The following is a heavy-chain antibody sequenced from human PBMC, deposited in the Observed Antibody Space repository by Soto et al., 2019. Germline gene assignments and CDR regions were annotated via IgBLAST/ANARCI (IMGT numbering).Heavy chain of an antibody. V-gene: IGHV4-39*01. CDR3: ARQWGITIFGVPFGSWFDY. CDR2: IYYSGST. CDR1: GGSISSSSYY. J-gene: IGHJ4*02. D-gene: IGHD3-3*01. Sequence: PSETLSLTCTVSGGSISSSSYYWGWIRQPPGKGLEWIGSIYYSGSTYYNPSLKSRVTISVDTSKNQFSLKLSSVPAADTAVYYCARQWGITIFGVPFGSWFDYWGQGTLVTVSS.